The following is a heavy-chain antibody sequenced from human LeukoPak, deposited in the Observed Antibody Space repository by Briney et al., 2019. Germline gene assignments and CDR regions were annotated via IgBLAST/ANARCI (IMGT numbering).Heavy chain of an antibody. Sequence: ASVKVSCKAAGYTFNRYGIAWVRQAPGQGLEWMGWITASSGKTNYAQNFQDRVTMTTDTSTSTAYMELRSLRSDDAAVYYCARGAGTSWYGEVFDYWGQGTLVTVSS. V-gene: IGHV1-18*01. CDR3: ARGAGTSWYGEVFDY. J-gene: IGHJ4*02. D-gene: IGHD6-13*01. CDR2: ITASSGKT. CDR1: GYTFNRYG.